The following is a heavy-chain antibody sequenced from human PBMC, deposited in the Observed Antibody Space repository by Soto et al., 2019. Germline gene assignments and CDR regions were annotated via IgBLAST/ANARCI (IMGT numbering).Heavy chain of an antibody. CDR1: GFTVSGSY. CDR3: ASTQRVAGRPRWAHYYYYYMDV. D-gene: IGHD6-6*01. J-gene: IGHJ6*03. CDR2: IYSTGST. V-gene: IGHV3-66*01. Sequence: EVHLVESGGGLVQPGGSLRLSCAASGFTVSGSYMSWFRQAPGRALEWVSVIYSTGSTFYADSVKGRFTISRDKSTNTLYVQMSSLRAEDTAVYYWASTQRVAGRPRWAHYYYYYMDVWGKGTTVTVSS.